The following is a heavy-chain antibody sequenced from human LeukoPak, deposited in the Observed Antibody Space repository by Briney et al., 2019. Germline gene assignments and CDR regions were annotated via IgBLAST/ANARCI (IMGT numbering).Heavy chain of an antibody. J-gene: IGHJ6*03. CDR1: GYTFTNYG. CDR2: ISTYNGNT. Sequence: GASVKVSCKASGYTFTNYGISWVRQAPGQGLEWMGWISTYNGNTNYAQKLQGRVTMTTEISTSTAYMELRSLRSDDTAVYYCARVRRDGYNYGVYYYYYYMDVWGKGTTVTVSS. CDR3: ARVRRDGYNYGVYYYYYYMDV. V-gene: IGHV1-18*01. D-gene: IGHD5-24*01.